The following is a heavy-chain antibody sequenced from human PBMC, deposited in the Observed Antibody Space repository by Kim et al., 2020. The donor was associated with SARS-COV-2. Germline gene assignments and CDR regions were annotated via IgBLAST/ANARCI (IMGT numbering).Heavy chain of an antibody. CDR1: GFTFGDYA. D-gene: IGHD3-9*01. J-gene: IGHJ4*02. Sequence: GGSLRLSCTASGFTFGDYAMSWFRQAPGKGLEWVGFIRSKAYGGTTKYAASVKGRFTISRDDSKSIAYLQMNSLKTEDTAVYYCTRVGLRYFDWLTHYGDYVGPVDYWGQGTLVTVSS. CDR3: TRVGLRYFDWLTHYGDYVGPVDY. V-gene: IGHV3-49*03. CDR2: IRSKAYGGTT.